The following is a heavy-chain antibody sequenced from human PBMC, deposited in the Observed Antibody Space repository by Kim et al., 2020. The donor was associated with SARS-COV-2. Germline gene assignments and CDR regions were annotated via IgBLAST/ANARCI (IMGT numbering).Heavy chain of an antibody. Sequence: QKFQGRVTITADKSTSTAYMELSSLRSEDTAVYYCAVHSGSYYFNYFDYWGQGTLVTVSS. CDR3: AVHSGSYYFNYFDY. J-gene: IGHJ4*02. V-gene: IGHV1-69*02. D-gene: IGHD1-26*01.